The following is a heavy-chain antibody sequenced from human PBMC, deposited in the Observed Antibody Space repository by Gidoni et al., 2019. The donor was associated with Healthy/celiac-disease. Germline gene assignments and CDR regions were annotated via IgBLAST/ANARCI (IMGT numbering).Heavy chain of an antibody. J-gene: IGHJ4*02. CDR3: ARGRPNYYDSKGALDY. V-gene: IGHV4-34*01. CDR2: INHSGST. Sequence: QVQLQQWGAGLWKPSETLSLTCAVYGGSFSGYYWSWIRQPPGKGLEWIGEINHSGSTNYNPSLKSRVTISVDTSKNQFSLKLSSVTAADTAVYYCARGRPNYYDSKGALDYWGQGTLVTVSS. D-gene: IGHD3-22*01. CDR1: GGSFSGYY.